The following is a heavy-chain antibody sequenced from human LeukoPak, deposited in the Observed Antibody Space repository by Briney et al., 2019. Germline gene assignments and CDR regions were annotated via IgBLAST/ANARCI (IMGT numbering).Heavy chain of an antibody. CDR3: ARDNTYDFWSGYYSGAAYYSWYFDL. Sequence: ASVKVSCKASGYTFTSYGITWVRQAPGQGLEWMGWISAYNGNTNYAQKLQGRVTMTTDTSTSTAYMELRSLRSDDTAVYYCARDNTYDFWSGYYSGAAYYSWYFDLWGRGTLVTVSS. CDR1: GYTFTSYG. J-gene: IGHJ2*01. V-gene: IGHV1-18*01. D-gene: IGHD3-3*01. CDR2: ISAYNGNT.